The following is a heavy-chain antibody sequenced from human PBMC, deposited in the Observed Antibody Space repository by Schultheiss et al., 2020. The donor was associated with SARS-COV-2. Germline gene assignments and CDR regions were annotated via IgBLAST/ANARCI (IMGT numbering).Heavy chain of an antibody. D-gene: IGHD2-2*01. CDR1: GFTFSNAW. CDR2: IKSKTDGGTT. J-gene: IGHJ4*02. Sequence: GGSLRLSCAASGFTFSNAWMSWVRQAPGKGLEWVGRIKSKTDGGTTDYAAPVKGRFTISRDDSKNTLYLQMNSLKTEDTAVYYCTTDEDCSSTSCYFGRVYWGQGTLITVSS. CDR3: TTDEDCSSTSCYFGRVY. V-gene: IGHV3-15*01.